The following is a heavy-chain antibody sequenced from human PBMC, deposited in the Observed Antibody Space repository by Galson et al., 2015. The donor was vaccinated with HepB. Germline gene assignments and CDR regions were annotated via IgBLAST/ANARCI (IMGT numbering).Heavy chain of an antibody. CDR1: GYTFTSYY. CDR2: INPSGGST. J-gene: IGHJ5*02. V-gene: IGHV1-46*01. CDR3: ARATATNWFDP. Sequence: SVKVSCKASGYTFTSYYMHWVRQAPGQGLEWMGIINPSGGSTSYAQKFQGRVTMTRDTSTSTAYMELSSLRSEDTAVYYCARATATNWFDPWGQGTLVTVSS. D-gene: IGHD2-21*02.